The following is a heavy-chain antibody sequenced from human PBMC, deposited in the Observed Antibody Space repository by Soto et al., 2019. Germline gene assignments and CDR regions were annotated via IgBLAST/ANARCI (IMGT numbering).Heavy chain of an antibody. V-gene: IGHV1-2*02. Sequence: HEHLVQSGAEVKRPGASLKVSCKASGYSFTGYYIHWVRQAPGQGLEWMGWINPDSGATNYAQNFEGRVTLTSETSISTASMDLTRLTSDDTAVYSCARGDYGTGGYPFPYFNYWGQGTLVIVSS. D-gene: IGHD2-8*02. CDR3: ARGDYGTGGYPFPYFNY. J-gene: IGHJ4*02. CDR1: GYSFTGYY. CDR2: INPDSGAT.